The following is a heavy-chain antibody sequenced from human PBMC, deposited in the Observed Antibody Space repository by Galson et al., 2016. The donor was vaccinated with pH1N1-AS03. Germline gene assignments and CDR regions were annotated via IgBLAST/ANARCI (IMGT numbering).Heavy chain of an antibody. D-gene: IGHD4/OR15-4a*01. J-gene: IGHJ4*02. V-gene: IGHV4-4*02. Sequence: GTLSLTCAVSGASITSNRWWTWVRQIPGRGLEWIGEIYHDGNTHYNPSLKNRLSISVDSSKNQFSLKLTSVTAADTAIYYCARERMGANDYWGPGTLVTVSS. CDR1: GASITSNRW. CDR2: IYHDGNT. CDR3: ARERMGANDY.